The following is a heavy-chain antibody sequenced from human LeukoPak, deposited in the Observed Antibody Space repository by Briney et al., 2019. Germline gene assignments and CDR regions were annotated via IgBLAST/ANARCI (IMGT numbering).Heavy chain of an antibody. CDR2: INPNSGGT. Sequence: ASVKVSCKASGYTFTGYCMHWVRQAPGQGLEWMGWINPNSGGTNYAQKFQGRVTMTRDTSISTAYMELSRLRSDDTAVYYCARSSVAGGWFDPWGQGTLVTVSS. CDR3: ARSSVAGGWFDP. D-gene: IGHD6-19*01. J-gene: IGHJ5*02. V-gene: IGHV1-2*02. CDR1: GYTFTGYC.